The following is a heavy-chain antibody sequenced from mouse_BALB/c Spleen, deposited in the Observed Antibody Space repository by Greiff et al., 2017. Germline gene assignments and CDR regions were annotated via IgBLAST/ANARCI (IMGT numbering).Heavy chain of an antibody. CDR2: IWSGGST. V-gene: IGHV2-2*02. CDR1: GFSLTSYG. D-gene: IGHD2-12*01. Sequence: VKLVESGPGLVQPSQSLSITCTVSGFSLTSYGVHWVRQSPGKGLEWLGVIWSGGSTDYNAAFISRLSISKDNSKSQVFFKMNSLQANDTAIYYCARNSGSYHPFAYWGQGTLVTVSA. CDR3: ARNSGSYHPFAY. J-gene: IGHJ3*01.